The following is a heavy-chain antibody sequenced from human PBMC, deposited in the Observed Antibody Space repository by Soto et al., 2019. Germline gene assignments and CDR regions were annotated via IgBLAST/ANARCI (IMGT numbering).Heavy chain of an antibody. D-gene: IGHD5-12*01. Sequence: QVQLQESGPGLVKASETLSLTCTVSGGSISNFYWDWIRQPPGEGLEWIGYIYYSGTTNYNPSLKSRXXIXVXMSKNQFFLKLSSVTAADTAVYYCARHGGQATTFDYWGHGTLVTVSS. J-gene: IGHJ4*01. CDR3: ARHGGQATTFDY. V-gene: IGHV4-59*08. CDR2: IYYSGTT. CDR1: GGSISNFY.